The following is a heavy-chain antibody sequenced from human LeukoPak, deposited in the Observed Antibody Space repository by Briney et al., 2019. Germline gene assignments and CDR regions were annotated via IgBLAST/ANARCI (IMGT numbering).Heavy chain of an antibody. D-gene: IGHD2-15*01. V-gene: IGHV3-21*01. J-gene: IGHJ6*02. CDR2: ISSSSSYI. CDR3: ARLGYCSGGSCYENQHYYYGMDV. Sequence: SGGSLRLSCAASGFTFSSYSMNWVRQAPGKGLEWVSSISSSSSYIYYADSVKGRFTISRDNAKNSLCLQMNSLRAEDTAVYYCARLGYCSGGSCYENQHYYYGMDVWGQGTTVTVSS. CDR1: GFTFSSYS.